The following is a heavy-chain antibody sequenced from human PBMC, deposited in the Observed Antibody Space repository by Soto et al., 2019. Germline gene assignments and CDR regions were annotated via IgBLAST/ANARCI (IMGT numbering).Heavy chain of an antibody. V-gene: IGHV1-18*01. CDR2: ISAYNGNT. J-gene: IGHJ4*02. D-gene: IGHD1-26*01. CDR3: ARRGGATPVVDFEY. Sequence: QVQLVQSGTEVKKSGASVKVSCKASGYTFISYSISWVRQAPGQGLEWMGWISAYNGNTNYAQKFQGRVTMTTDTSTSTAYMELRSLRSDDTAVYYCARRGGATPVVDFEYWGQGTLVTVSS. CDR1: GYTFISYS.